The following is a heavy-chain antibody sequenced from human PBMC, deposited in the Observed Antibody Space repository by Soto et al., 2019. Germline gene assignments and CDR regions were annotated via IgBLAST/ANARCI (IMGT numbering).Heavy chain of an antibody. CDR1: GFTFSSYG. J-gene: IGHJ5*02. CDR3: ARGSHYYDSNNWFDP. V-gene: IGHV3-33*01. CDR2: IWYDGSNK. D-gene: IGHD3-22*01. Sequence: SLRLSCAASGFTFSSYGMHWVRQAPGKGLEWVAVIWYDGSNKYYADSVKGRFTISRDNSKNTLYLQMNSLRAEDTAVYYCARGSHYYDSNNWFDPWGQGTLVTVSS.